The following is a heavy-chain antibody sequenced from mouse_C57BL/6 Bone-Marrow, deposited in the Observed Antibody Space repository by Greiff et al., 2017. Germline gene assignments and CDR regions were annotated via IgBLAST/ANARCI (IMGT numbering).Heavy chain of an antibody. J-gene: IGHJ4*01. CDR1: GYSFTDYN. V-gene: IGHV1-39*01. CDR3: ASGYDYDYAMDY. CDR2: LNPNDGTT. Sequence: EVQLQQSGPELVKPGASVKISCKASGYSFTDYNMTWVKQSNGKSLEWIGVLNPNDGTTSYNQKFKGKATLTVDQSSSTAYMQLNSRTSEDSAVYDCASGYDYDYAMDYWGQGTSVTVSS. D-gene: IGHD2-4*01.